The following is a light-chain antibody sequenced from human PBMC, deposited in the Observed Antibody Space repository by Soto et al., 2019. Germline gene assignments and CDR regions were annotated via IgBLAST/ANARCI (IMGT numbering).Light chain of an antibody. CDR3: QQYGGSPSIT. J-gene: IGKJ5*01. V-gene: IGKV3-20*01. CDR1: QSVSSSD. CDR2: GAS. Sequence: EIVLTQSPGTLSLSPGERAALSCRASQSVSSSDLAWYQQKPGQAPRLLIYGASSRATGIPDRFSGSGSGTDFTLTISGLEPEDSAVYYCQQYGGSPSITFGQGTRLEIK.